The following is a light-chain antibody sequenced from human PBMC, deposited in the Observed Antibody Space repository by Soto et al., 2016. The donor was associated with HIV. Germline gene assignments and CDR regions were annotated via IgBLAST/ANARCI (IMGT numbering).Light chain of an antibody. CDR3: MQTLQTPRT. Sequence: DIVMTQSPLSLPVTPGEPASISCRSSQTLLHSNGYNYLDWYLQKPGQSPQLLILLGSTRASGVPDRFSGSGSGTDFTLKISRMEADDVGVYYCMQTLQTPRTFGQGTKVEIK. V-gene: IGKV2-28*01. CDR2: LGS. CDR1: QTLLHSNGYNY. J-gene: IGKJ1*01.